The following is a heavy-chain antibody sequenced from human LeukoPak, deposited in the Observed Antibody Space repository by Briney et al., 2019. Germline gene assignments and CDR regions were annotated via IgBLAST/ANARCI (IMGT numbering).Heavy chain of an antibody. V-gene: IGHV3-30-3*01. CDR1: GFTFSSYA. J-gene: IGHJ3*02. CDR2: ISYDGSNK. Sequence: PGGSLRLSCAASGFTFSSYAMHWVRQAPGKGLEWVAVISYDGSNKYYADSVKGRFTISRDNSKNTLYLQMNSLRAEDTAVYYCARDPTSRKPYYDFWSGYLTPDAFDIWGQGTMVTVSS. CDR3: ARDPTSRKPYYDFWSGYLTPDAFDI. D-gene: IGHD3-3*01.